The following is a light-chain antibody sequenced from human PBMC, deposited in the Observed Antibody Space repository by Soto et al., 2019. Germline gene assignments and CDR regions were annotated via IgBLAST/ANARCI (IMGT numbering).Light chain of an antibody. J-gene: IGKJ1*01. CDR2: GAS. CDR3: QQDNSYPRT. V-gene: IGKV1-39*01. Sequence: DIQMTQSPSSLSASVGDRVTITCRASQSISSYLNWYQQKPGKAPKLLFYGASSLQSGVPSKFSGSGSGTDFTLTISSLQPEDFATYYCQQDNSYPRTFGQGTKV. CDR1: QSISSY.